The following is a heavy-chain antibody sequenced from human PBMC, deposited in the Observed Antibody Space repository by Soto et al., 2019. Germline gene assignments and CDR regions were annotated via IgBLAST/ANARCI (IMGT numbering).Heavy chain of an antibody. D-gene: IGHD3-22*01. V-gene: IGHV3-7*01. Sequence: EVQLMESGGGLVQPGGSLRLSCAASGFTFSSYWMSWVRQAPGKGLEWVANIKQDGSEKYYVDSVKGRFTISRDNAKNSLYLQMNSLRAEDTAVYYCAREGRYYDSGGMDVWGQGTTVTVSS. CDR2: IKQDGSEK. J-gene: IGHJ6*02. CDR3: AREGRYYDSGGMDV. CDR1: GFTFSSYW.